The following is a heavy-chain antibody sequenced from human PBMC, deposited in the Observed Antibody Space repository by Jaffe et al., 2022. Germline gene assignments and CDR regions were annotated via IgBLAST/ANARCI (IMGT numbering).Heavy chain of an antibody. CDR2: ISSSGSTI. V-gene: IGHV3-48*03. J-gene: IGHJ4*02. Sequence: EVQLVESGGGLVQPGGSLRLSCAASGFTFSSYEMNWVRQAPGKGLEWVSYISSSGSTIYYADSVKGRFTISRDNAKNSLYLQMNSLRAEDTAVYYCARGASMTTVTTSDYWGQGTLVTVSS. CDR3: ARGASMTTVTTSDY. D-gene: IGHD4-17*01. CDR1: GFTFSSYE.